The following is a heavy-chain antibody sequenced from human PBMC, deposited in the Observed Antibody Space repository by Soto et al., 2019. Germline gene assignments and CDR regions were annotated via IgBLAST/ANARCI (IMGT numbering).Heavy chain of an antibody. CDR2: IYYSGST. Sequence: SETLSLTCTVSGGSISSSSYYWGWIRQPPGKGLEWIGSIYYSGSTYYNPSLKSRVTISVDTSKNQFSLKLSSVTAADTAVYYCARHSDIVATMFPYWGQGTLVTVSS. D-gene: IGHD5-12*01. CDR3: ARHSDIVATMFPY. V-gene: IGHV4-39*01. CDR1: GGSISSSSYY. J-gene: IGHJ4*02.